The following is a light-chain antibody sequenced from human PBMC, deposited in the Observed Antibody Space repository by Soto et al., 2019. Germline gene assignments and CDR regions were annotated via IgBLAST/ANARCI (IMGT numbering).Light chain of an antibody. CDR2: DAS. V-gene: IGKV3-11*01. CDR1: QSVSRY. J-gene: IGKJ5*01. CDR3: QQRSDWPPIT. Sequence: IVLTHSPATLSFSPWERSTLSCRSSQSVSRYFAWYQQKPGQAPRLLIYDASNRATGIPARFSGSGSGTDFTLTISSLEPEDFAVYYCQQRSDWPPITFGQGTRLEIK.